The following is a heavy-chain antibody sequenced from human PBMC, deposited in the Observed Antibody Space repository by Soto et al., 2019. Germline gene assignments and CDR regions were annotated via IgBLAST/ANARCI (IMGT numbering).Heavy chain of an antibody. D-gene: IGHD1-1*01. Sequence: SSVKLRCKASGGTIRTNAFSWVRQAPGQGLEWMGGIIPILPTPDYAQKFQSRVTITADESTTTTYMELSSLRSEDPAIYFRARDKYRLQLGGNYYYIMDVWG. J-gene: IGHJ6*02. CDR1: GGTIRTNA. CDR3: ARDKYRLQLGGNYYYIMDV. V-gene: IGHV1-69*13. CDR2: IIPILPTP.